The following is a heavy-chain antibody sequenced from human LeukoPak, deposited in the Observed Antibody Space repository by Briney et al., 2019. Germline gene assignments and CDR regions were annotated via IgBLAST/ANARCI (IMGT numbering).Heavy chain of an antibody. V-gene: IGHV3-11*04. CDR2: ISSSGTNI. D-gene: IGHD6-19*01. CDR1: GFTFSDYY. Sequence: GGSLRLSCAASGFTFSDYYMSWIRQAPGKGLEWVSYISSSGTNIYYADSVKGRFTISRDNSKNTLYLQMNSLRAEDTGVYYCAKDLSSGSRRAYWGQGTLVTVSS. CDR3: AKDLSSGSRRAY. J-gene: IGHJ4*02.